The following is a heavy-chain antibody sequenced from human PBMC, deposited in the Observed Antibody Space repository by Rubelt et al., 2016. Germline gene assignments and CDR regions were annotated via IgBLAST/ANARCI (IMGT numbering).Heavy chain of an antibody. D-gene: IGHD1-14*01. V-gene: IGHV3-23*04. Sequence: EVQLVESGGDLVQPGGSPRLSCAASGFTFSTYAMSWFRQSPGKGLEWVSGISGSGGATVDADSVKGRFSVSRDNSENRLYLKMNSLRAEDTAVYYCAKSTSNTITYYFDYWGQGSLVTVSS. CDR2: ISGSGGAT. CDR3: AKSTSNTITYYFDY. CDR1: GFTFSTYA. J-gene: IGHJ4*02.